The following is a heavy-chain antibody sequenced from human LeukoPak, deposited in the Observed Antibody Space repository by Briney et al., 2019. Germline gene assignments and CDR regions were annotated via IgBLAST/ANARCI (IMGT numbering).Heavy chain of an antibody. D-gene: IGHD3-10*01. CDR1: GYTFTSYD. Sequence: GASVKVSCKASGYTFTSYDINWVRQATGQGLEWMGWMNPNSGNTGYAQKFQGRVTMTRNTSISTAYMELSSLRSEDTAVYYCARGGSYGSGSYLAEGEFDYWGQGTLVTVSS. CDR2: MNPNSGNT. CDR3: ARGGSYGSGSYLAEGEFDY. V-gene: IGHV1-8*01. J-gene: IGHJ4*02.